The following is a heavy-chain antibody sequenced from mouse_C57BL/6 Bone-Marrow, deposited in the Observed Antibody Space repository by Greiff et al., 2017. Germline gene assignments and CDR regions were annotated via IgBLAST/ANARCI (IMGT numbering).Heavy chain of an antibody. CDR1: GYTFTSYG. D-gene: IGHD2-4*01. V-gene: IGHV1-81*01. CDR2: IYPRGGNT. Sequence: VQLQQSGAELARPGASVKLSCKASGYTFTSYGISWVKQRTGQGLEWIGEIYPRGGNTYYNEKFKGKATLTADKSSSTAYMELRSLTSEDSSVYFCATYCDYDEFAYWGPATLVTVST. J-gene: IGHJ3*01. CDR3: ATYCDYDEFAY.